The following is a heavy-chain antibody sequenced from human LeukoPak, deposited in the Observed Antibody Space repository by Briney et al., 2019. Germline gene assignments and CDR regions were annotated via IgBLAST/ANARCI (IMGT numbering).Heavy chain of an antibody. V-gene: IGHV4-59*04. CDR3: ARHGDGESGSYYPLGY. CDR2: IYYSGST. Sequence: SETLSLTCTVSGGSISSYYWSWIRQPPGKGLEWIGYIYYSGSTYYNPSLKSRVTISVDTSKNQFSLKLSSVTAADTAVYYCARHGDGESGSYYPLGYWGQGTLVTVSS. D-gene: IGHD1-26*01. J-gene: IGHJ4*02. CDR1: GGSISSYY.